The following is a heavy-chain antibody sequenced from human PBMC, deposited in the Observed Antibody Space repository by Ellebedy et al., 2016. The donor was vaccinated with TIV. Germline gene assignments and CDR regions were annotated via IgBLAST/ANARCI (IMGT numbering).Heavy chain of an antibody. Sequence: SLKISCAASGFTFDDYGMHWVRQAPGKGLEWVSGFSWNSGKIGYADSVKGRFTVSREHAKNSLYLQMNSLRVEDTALYYCAKDISGGIITGTTLADYYGMDVWGQGTTVTVSS. D-gene: IGHD1-7*01. CDR2: FSWNSGKI. CDR3: AKDISGGIITGTTLADYYGMDV. V-gene: IGHV3-9*01. CDR1: GFTFDDYG. J-gene: IGHJ6*02.